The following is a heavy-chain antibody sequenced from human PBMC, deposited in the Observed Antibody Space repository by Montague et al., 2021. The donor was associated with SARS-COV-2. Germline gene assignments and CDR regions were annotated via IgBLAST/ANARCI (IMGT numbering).Heavy chain of an antibody. CDR2: VKGDGSRI. CDR3: ARGYFPVGGSENWGSYGMDV. CDR1: GFTFSSYW. Sequence: SQRLSCAASGFTFSSYWMHWVRQAPGTGLVWVSRVKGDGSRISYADSVKGRFTISRDNAKNTLYLQMNSLRAEDTAVYFCARGYFPVGGSENWGSYGMDVWGQGTTVTVSS. V-gene: IGHV3-74*01. J-gene: IGHJ6*02. D-gene: IGHD3-16*01.